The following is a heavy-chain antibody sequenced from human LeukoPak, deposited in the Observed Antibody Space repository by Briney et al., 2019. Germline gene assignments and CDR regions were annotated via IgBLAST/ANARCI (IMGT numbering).Heavy chain of an antibody. J-gene: IGHJ4*02. V-gene: IGHV1-2*02. CDR2: INPNSGGT. D-gene: IGHD2-8*01. CDR1: GYTFTGYY. CDR3: ARGVPLVYADY. Sequence: ASVKVSCKASGYTFTGYYMHWVRQAPGQGLEWMGWINPNSGGTNCAQKFQGRVTMSRDTSISTAYMELSRLRSDDTAVYYCARGVPLVYADYWGQGTLVTVSS.